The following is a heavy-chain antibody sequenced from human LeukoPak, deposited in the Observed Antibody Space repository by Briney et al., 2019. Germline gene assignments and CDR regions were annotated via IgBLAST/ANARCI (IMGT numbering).Heavy chain of an antibody. V-gene: IGHV1-2*02. CDR3: STEDKYCSTTTCGDY. Sequence: ASLKVSCKASGYTFTAYYVHRVRPAPGQGLEWMGYLKPTSGDSNYAQKFQDRVTMTRDTSISTAYLELSRLTSDDTAVYYCSTEDKYCSTTTCGDYWGQGTLVTV. CDR1: GYTFTAYY. CDR2: LKPTSGDS. D-gene: IGHD2-2*01. J-gene: IGHJ4*02.